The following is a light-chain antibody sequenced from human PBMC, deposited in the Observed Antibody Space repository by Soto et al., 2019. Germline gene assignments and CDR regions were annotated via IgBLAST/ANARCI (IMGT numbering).Light chain of an antibody. CDR3: CSYTTSNTFV. V-gene: IGLV2-14*01. CDR2: HVT. J-gene: IGLJ1*01. Sequence: QSVLTQPASVSGSLGQSITISCSGTSGDVGAYNYVSWYQQYPGKAPKLMIYHVTDRPSGVSNRFSGSKSGNTASLTISGLQAEDEADYYCCSYTTSNTFVFGTGTKLTVL. CDR1: SGDVGAYNY.